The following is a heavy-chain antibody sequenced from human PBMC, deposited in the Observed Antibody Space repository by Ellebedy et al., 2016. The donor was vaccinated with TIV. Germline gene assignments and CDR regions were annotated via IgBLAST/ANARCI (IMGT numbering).Heavy chain of an antibody. CDR3: ARSRPDFWSGYYADS. D-gene: IGHD3-3*01. CDR1: GFAVTYNY. J-gene: IGHJ4*02. V-gene: IGHV3-11*06. Sequence: PGGSLRLSCTASGFAVTYNYMNWVRQAPGKGLEWVSFISSSSSDIYYGASVKGRFTVSRDNAKKSLYLQMNSLRPEDTGVYYCARSRPDFWSGYYADSWGQGTLVTVSS. CDR2: ISSSSSDI.